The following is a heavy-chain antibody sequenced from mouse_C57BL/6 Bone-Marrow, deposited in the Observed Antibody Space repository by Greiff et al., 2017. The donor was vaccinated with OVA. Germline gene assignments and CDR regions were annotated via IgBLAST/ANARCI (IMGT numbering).Heavy chain of an antibody. Sequence: EVKLMESGPVLVKPGASVKMSCKASGYTFTDYYMNWVKQSHGKSLEWIGVINPYNGGTSYNQKFKGKATLTVDKSSSTAYMELNSLTSEDSAVYYCARRYSNPYYAMDYWGQGTSVTVSS. J-gene: IGHJ4*01. CDR1: GYTFTDYY. CDR2: INPYNGGT. CDR3: ARRYSNPYYAMDY. V-gene: IGHV1-19*01. D-gene: IGHD2-5*01.